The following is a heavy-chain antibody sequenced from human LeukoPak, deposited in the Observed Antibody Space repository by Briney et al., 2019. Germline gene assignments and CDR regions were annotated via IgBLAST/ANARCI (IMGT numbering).Heavy chain of an antibody. CDR2: IYSGGST. J-gene: IGHJ4*02. Sequence: GGSLRLSCAAFGFTVSSNYMSWVRQAPGKGLEWVSVIYSGGSTYYADSVKGRFTISRDNSKNTLYLQMNSLRAEDTAVYYCARANCSGGSCSDYWGQGTLVTVSS. D-gene: IGHD2-15*01. V-gene: IGHV3-53*01. CDR1: GFTVSSNY. CDR3: ARANCSGGSCSDY.